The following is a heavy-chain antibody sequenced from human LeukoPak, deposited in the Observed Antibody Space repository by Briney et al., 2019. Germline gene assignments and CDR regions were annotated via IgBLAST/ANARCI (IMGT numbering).Heavy chain of an antibody. CDR3: ARDYSYDSSGYCLDY. CDR1: GYTVTGYY. J-gene: IGHJ4*02. D-gene: IGHD3-22*01. Sequence: ASVNVSCKATGYTVTGYYMHWVRQAPGQGLEWMGWINPNSGGTNYAQKFQGRVPMTRHTSLSKAYMELSRLRSDDTAVYYCARDYSYDSSGYCLDYWGQGPLVTVSS. CDR2: INPNSGGT. V-gene: IGHV1-2*02.